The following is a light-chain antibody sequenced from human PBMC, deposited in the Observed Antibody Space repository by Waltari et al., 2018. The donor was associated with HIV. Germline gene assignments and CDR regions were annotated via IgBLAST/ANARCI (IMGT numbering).Light chain of an antibody. Sequence: EIVLTHSPGTLSLSPGERATLSCGASQSVISSHLSWYQQTPGQAPRLLIYGVTSRATGIPDRFSGSGSATDFTLSISRLEPEDFAMYYCQHYGSSPQVTFGGGTKVEIK. CDR2: GVT. CDR3: QHYGSSPQVT. V-gene: IGKV3-20*01. J-gene: IGKJ4*01. CDR1: QSVISSH.